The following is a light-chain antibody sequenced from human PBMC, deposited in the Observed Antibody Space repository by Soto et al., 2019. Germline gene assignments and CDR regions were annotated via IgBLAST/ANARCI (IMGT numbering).Light chain of an antibody. CDR3: QQYGYSPT. CDR2: DAS. CDR1: QTIANNY. J-gene: IGKJ4*01. V-gene: IGKV3-20*01. Sequence: EVALTQSPGTLSLSPGARATLSCRASQTIANNYLTWYQQKPGQAPRVLIYDASTRATGIPDRFSGSGSGTDFTLTISRLEPEDFAVYYCQQYGYSPTFGGGTKVDI.